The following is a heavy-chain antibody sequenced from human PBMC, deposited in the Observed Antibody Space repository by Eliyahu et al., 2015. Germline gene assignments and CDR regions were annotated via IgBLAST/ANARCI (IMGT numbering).Heavy chain of an antibody. CDR3: ARGPRIAAQSFDY. CDR1: GYTFSSYD. J-gene: IGHJ4*02. Sequence: QVRLVQSGAEVKKPGVSVKVSCKASGYTFSSYDINWVRQATGQGLXWMGWMTPNSGNTGFAQKFQGRVTMTWNSSISTAYMELSSLRSDDTAVYYCARGPRIAAQSFDYWGRGTLVTVSS. CDR2: MTPNSGNT. V-gene: IGHV1-8*01. D-gene: IGHD6-6*01.